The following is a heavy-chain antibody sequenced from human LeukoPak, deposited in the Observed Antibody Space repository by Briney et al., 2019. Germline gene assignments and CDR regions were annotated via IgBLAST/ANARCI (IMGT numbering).Heavy chain of an antibody. V-gene: IGHV3-23*01. J-gene: IGHJ4*02. CDR2: ISGSGGST. Sequence: GGSLRLSCAASGFTFSSYAMSWVRQAPGKGLEWVSAISGSGGSTYYADSVKGRFTISRDNSKNTLYLQMNSLRAEDTAVYYCAKYYDFWSGYPLSIDYWGQGTLVTVSS. D-gene: IGHD3-3*01. CDR1: GFTFSSYA. CDR3: AKYYDFWSGYPLSIDY.